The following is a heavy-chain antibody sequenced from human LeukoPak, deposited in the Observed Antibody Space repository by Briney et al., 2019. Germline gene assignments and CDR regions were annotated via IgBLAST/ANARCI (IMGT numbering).Heavy chain of an antibody. Sequence: PGGSLSHSCGASGFNLSHFWVKMLVEAPAKGLKRVANMNQDGRQTNYLDSVKGLFTISRDNARNSVYLQMGSLRDEDKSLYYCVRDQADRNGSLWGQGTLVTVST. D-gene: IGHD1-1*01. CDR2: MNQDGRQT. J-gene: IGHJ4*02. V-gene: IGHV3-7*01. CDR3: VRDQADRNGSL. CDR1: GFNLSHFW.